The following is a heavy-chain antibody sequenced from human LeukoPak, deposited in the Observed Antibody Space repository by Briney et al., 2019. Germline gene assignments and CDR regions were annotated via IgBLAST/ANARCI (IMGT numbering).Heavy chain of an antibody. CDR2: FDPEDGET. V-gene: IGHV1-24*01. CDR1: GYTLTELS. CDR3: ATYGGFRGYDSSGYYY. J-gene: IGHJ4*02. Sequence: ASVKVSCKVSGYTLTELSMHWVRQAPGKGLEWMGGFDPEDGETIYAQKFQGRVTMTEDTSTDTAYMELSSLGSEDTAVYYCATYGGFRGYDSSGYYYWGQGTLVTVSS. D-gene: IGHD3-22*01.